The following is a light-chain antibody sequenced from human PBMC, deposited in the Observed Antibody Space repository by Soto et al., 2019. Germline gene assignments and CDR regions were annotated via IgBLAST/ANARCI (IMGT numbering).Light chain of an antibody. CDR1: QSVSNY. V-gene: IGKV3-11*01. J-gene: IGKJ1*01. CDR3: QQRSIWPWK. CDR2: DAS. Sequence: EIVLTQSPATLSLSPGERATLSCWASQSVSNYFVWYQQKPGQAPRLPIYDASKRATGIPARFSGSGSGTDFTLTISSLEPEDFAVYYCQQRSIWPWKFGQGTKV.